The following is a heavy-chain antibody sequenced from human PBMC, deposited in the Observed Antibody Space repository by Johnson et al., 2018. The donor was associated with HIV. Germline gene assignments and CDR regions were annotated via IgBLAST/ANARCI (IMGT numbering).Heavy chain of an antibody. D-gene: IGHD1-26*01. CDR1: GFTFSNVW. CDR3: ARVIWEMPAGRDAFDI. J-gene: IGHJ3*02. V-gene: IGHV3-30*03. Sequence: QVQLVESGGALVKPGGSLRLSCVASGFTFSNVWMTWVRQAPGKGLEWLIVISYDGSNTYYADSVKGRFTISRDNSKNTLYLQMTSLRAEDTAVYYGARVIWEMPAGRDAFDIWGQGTMVTVSS. CDR2: ISYDGSNT.